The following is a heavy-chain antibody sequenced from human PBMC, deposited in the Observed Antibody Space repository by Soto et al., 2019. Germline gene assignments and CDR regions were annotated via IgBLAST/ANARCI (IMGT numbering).Heavy chain of an antibody. CDR1: GYTFTGYY. J-gene: IGHJ6*03. D-gene: IGHD6-19*01. V-gene: IGHV1-2*04. CDR3: ARGFSGLSSSGWRGSYYYMYV. CDR2: INPNSGGT. Sequence: ASVKVSCKASGYTFTGYYMHWVRQAPGQGLEWMGWINPNSGGTNYAQKFQGWVTMTRDTSISTAYMELSRLRSDDTAVYYCARGFSGLSSSGWRGSYYYMYVWG.